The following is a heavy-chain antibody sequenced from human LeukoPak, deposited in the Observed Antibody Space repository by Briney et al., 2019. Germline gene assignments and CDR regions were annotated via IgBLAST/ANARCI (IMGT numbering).Heavy chain of an antibody. CDR1: GGSISSYH. Sequence: SETLSLTCSVSGGSISSYHWSWIRQPPGKGLECIGYIYSSGSTNYNPSLKSRVTISVDTSKNQFSLKLSSVTAADTAVYYCARGTLYSGWSYYLDYWGQGTLVTVSS. CDR2: IYSSGST. V-gene: IGHV4-59*01. CDR3: ARGTLYSGWSYYLDY. J-gene: IGHJ4*02. D-gene: IGHD6-19*01.